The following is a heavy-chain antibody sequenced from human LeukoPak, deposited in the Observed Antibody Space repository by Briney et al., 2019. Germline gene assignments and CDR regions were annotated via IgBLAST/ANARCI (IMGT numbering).Heavy chain of an antibody. J-gene: IGHJ4*02. CDR1: GFTFSSYE. CDR2: ISSSGSTI. CDR3: ARKGGRRYFDWLPSGPSDY. Sequence: PGGSLRLSCAASGFTFSSYEMNWVRQAPGKGLEWVSYISSSGSTIYYADSVKGRLTISRDNAKNSLYLQMNSLRAEDTAVYYCARKGGRRYFDWLPSGPSDYWGQGTLVTVSS. V-gene: IGHV3-48*03. D-gene: IGHD3-9*01.